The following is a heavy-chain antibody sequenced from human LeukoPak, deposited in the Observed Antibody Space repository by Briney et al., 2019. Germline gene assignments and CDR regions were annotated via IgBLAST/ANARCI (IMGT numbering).Heavy chain of an antibody. CDR2: ITGLFATA. Sequence: SVKVSCKASGGISSNFAIHWVRRAPGQGLEWMGQITGLFATAHYAQKFRGRVTITTDESTGAVYMELSSLRSEDTAVYYCARVGVIISHNWFDPWGQGTLVTVSS. CDR3: ARVGVIISHNWFDP. D-gene: IGHD3-3*01. V-gene: IGHV1-69*05. J-gene: IGHJ5*02. CDR1: GGISSNFA.